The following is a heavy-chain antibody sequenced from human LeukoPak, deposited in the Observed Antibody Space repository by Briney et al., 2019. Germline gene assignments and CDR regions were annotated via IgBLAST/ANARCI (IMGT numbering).Heavy chain of an antibody. J-gene: IGHJ6*03. CDR1: GFTFSSYA. CDR2: ISGSGGST. CDR3: AKVTAVAGHTCYYMDV. D-gene: IGHD6-19*01. Sequence: GGSLRLSCAASGFTFSSYAMSWVRQAPGKGLEWVSAISGSGGSTYYADSVKGRFTISRDNSKNTLYLQMNSLRAEDTAVYYCAKVTAVAGHTCYYMDVWGKGTTVTVSS. V-gene: IGHV3-23*01.